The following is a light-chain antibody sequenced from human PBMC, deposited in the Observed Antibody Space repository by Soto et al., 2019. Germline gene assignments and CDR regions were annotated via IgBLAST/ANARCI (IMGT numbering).Light chain of an antibody. CDR2: AAS. J-gene: IGKJ2*01. CDR1: QSISSY. Sequence: DIQMTQSPSSLSASVGDRVTITCRASQSISSYLNWYQHKPGKAPKLLIYAASRLQSAVPSRFRGSGSGTDFTLTISSLQPEDFASYYCQQCYSTLRTFGLGTKLEIK. CDR3: QQCYSTLRT. V-gene: IGKV1-39*01.